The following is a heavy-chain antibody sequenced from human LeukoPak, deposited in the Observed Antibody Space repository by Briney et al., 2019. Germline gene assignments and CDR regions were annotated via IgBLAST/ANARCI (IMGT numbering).Heavy chain of an antibody. CDR1: GFTFSSYS. CDR2: ISSSSSYV. V-gene: IGHV3-21*01. Sequence: PGGSLRLSCAASGFTFSSYSMNWVRQAPGKGLEWVSSISSSSSYVYYADSVKGRFTIPRDNAKNSLYLQMNSLRAEDTAVYYCARDRIVVVPAAYMDEAFDIRGQGTMVTVSS. J-gene: IGHJ3*02. CDR3: ARDRIVVVPAAYMDEAFDI. D-gene: IGHD2-2*01.